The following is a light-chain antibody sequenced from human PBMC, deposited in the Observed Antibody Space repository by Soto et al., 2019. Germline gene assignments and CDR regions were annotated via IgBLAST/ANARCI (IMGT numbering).Light chain of an antibody. V-gene: IGKV1-5*01. CDR1: QSIGNW. J-gene: IGKJ1*01. CDR2: DAS. Sequence: DIHMNVSPSTLSASVGDRVSITCRASQSIGNWLAWYQQKPGKAPNLLIYDASTLENGVPSRFSGSASGTDFTLTISSLQPYDFATYYCQQYNSYSPRTFGQVTKVDI. CDR3: QQYNSYSPRT.